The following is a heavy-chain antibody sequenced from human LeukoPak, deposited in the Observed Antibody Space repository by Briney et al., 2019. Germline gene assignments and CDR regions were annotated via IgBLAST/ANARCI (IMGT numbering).Heavy chain of an antibody. V-gene: IGHV3-30*02. CDR3: AKDGPNYDILTGYMFDP. D-gene: IGHD3-9*01. CDR2: IRYDGSNK. CDR1: GFTFSSYG. Sequence: PGGSLRLSCAASGFTFSSYGMHWVRQAPGKGLEWVAFIRYDGSNKYYADSVKGRFIISRDNSKNTLYLQMNSLRAEDTAVYYCAKDGPNYDILTGYMFDPWGQGTLVTVSS. J-gene: IGHJ5*02.